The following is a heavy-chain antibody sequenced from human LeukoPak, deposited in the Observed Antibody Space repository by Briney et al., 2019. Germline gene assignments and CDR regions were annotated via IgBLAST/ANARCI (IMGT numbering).Heavy chain of an antibody. CDR2: IYTSGST. D-gene: IGHD2-2*01. CDR1: GGSISSYY. V-gene: IGHV4-4*07. Sequence: PSETLSLTCTVSGGSISSYYWSWIRQPAGKGLEWIGRIYTSGSTNYNPSLKSRVTISVDTSKNQFSLKLSSVTAADTAVYYCARGGRVPAALTPFDYWGQGTLVTVSS. J-gene: IGHJ4*02. CDR3: ARGGRVPAALTPFDY.